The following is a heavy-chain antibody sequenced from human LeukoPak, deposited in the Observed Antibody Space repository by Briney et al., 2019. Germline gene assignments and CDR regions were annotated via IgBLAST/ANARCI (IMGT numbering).Heavy chain of an antibody. V-gene: IGHV3-74*01. CDR2: INTDGSST. J-gene: IGHJ4*02. CDR1: GFIFTTYW. CDR3: ARDHWNYHAFDY. D-gene: IGHD1-7*01. Sequence: VGSLRLSCAASGFIFTTYWMHWVRQAPGKGLVWVSRINTDGSSTSYADSVKGRFTISRDNAKNTLYLQMNSLRVEDTAVYYCARDHWNYHAFDYWSQGTLVTVSS.